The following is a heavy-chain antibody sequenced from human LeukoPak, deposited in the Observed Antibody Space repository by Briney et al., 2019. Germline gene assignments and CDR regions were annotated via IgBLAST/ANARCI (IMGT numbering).Heavy chain of an antibody. CDR1: GFTFSGSA. V-gene: IGHV3-73*01. CDR2: IRSKANSYAT. D-gene: IGHD4-11*01. Sequence: PGGSLRLSCAASGFTFSGSAMHWVHQASGKGLEWVGRIRSKANSYATAYAASVKGRFTISRDDSKNTAYLQMNSLKTEDTAVYYCTGGLQTPTWGKGTTVTVSS. J-gene: IGHJ6*04. CDR3: TGGLQTPT.